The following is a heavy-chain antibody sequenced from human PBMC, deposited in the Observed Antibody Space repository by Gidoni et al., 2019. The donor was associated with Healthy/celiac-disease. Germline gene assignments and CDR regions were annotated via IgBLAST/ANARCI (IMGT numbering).Heavy chain of an antibody. CDR3: AEGPGYYDSSGYYEVDAFDI. J-gene: IGHJ3*02. D-gene: IGHD3-22*01. CDR1: GGSIISSSYY. V-gene: IGHV4-39*01. Sequence: QLQLQASGPGLVKPSETLSLTCTVSGGSIISSSYYWGWIRQPPGKGLEWIGSIYYSGSTYYNPSLKSRVTISVDTSKNQFSLKLSSVTAADTAVYYCAEGPGYYDSSGYYEVDAFDIWGQGTMVTVSS. CDR2: IYYSGST.